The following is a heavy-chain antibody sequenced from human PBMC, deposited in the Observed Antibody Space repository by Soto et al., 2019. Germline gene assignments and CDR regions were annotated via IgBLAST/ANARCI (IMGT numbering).Heavy chain of an antibody. CDR1: GGSISSYY. CDR3: ARTGHSLYPGLDAFDI. J-gene: IGHJ3*02. V-gene: IGHV4-59*01. Sequence: QVQLQESGPGLVKPSETLSLTCTVSGGSISSYYWSWIRQPPGKGLEWIGYIYYSGSTNYNPSLTSRGTISVDTYKNQFSLKLSSVTAADTAVYYCARTGHSLYPGLDAFDIWGQGTMVTVSS. CDR2: IYYSGST. D-gene: IGHD3-16*01.